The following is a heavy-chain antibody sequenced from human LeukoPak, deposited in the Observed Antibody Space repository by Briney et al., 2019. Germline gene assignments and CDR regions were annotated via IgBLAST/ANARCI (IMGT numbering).Heavy chain of an antibody. Sequence: PGGSLRLSCAASGLIVSNSYMNWVRPAPGKGLEWVSVIYYNGNTFYADSVMGRFTISRDNSKNTLYLQMNSLRAEDTAVYYCARDPNGNLHFDYWGQGTLVTVSS. J-gene: IGHJ4*02. CDR2: IYYNGNT. D-gene: IGHD2-8*01. V-gene: IGHV3-53*01. CDR1: GLIVSNSY. CDR3: ARDPNGNLHFDY.